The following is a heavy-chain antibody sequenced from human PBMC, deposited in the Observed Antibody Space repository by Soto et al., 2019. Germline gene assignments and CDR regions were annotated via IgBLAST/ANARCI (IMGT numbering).Heavy chain of an antibody. D-gene: IGHD3-10*01. CDR3: ARAVPYYYGSGSYPDWFDP. Sequence: GASVKVSCKASGGTFSSYAISWVRQAPGQGLGWMGGIIPIFGTANYAQKFQGRVTITADKSTSTAYMELSSLRSEDTAVYYCARAVPYYYGSGSYPDWFDPWGQGTLVTVS. J-gene: IGHJ5*02. V-gene: IGHV1-69*06. CDR1: GGTFSSYA. CDR2: IIPIFGTA.